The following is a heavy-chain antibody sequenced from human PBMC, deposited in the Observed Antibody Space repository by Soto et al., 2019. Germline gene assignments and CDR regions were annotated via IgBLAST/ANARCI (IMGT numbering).Heavy chain of an antibody. V-gene: IGHV4-30-2*01. D-gene: IGHD4-4*01. CDR2: IYHSGST. CDR1: GGSISSRGYS. CDR3: ARGMTTVTNNCFDP. J-gene: IGHJ5*02. Sequence: SETLSLTCAVSGGSISSRGYSWSWIRQQPGKGLEWIGYIYHSGSTYYNPSLKSRVTISVDRSKNQFSLKLSSVTAADTAVYYCARGMTTVTNNCFDPWGQGTLVIFSS.